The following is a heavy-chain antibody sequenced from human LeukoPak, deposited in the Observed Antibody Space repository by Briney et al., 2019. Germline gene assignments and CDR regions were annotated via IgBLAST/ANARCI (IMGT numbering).Heavy chain of an antibody. J-gene: IGHJ4*02. Sequence: SETLSLTCAVYGGSFSDYYWSWIRQPPGKGLEWIGEINHSGSTNYNPSLKSRVTISVDTSKNQFSLKLSSVTAADTAVYYCARVDSSSWYNFDHWGQGTLVTVSS. CDR1: GGSFSDYY. CDR3: ARVDSSSWYNFDH. D-gene: IGHD6-13*01. V-gene: IGHV4-34*01. CDR2: INHSGST.